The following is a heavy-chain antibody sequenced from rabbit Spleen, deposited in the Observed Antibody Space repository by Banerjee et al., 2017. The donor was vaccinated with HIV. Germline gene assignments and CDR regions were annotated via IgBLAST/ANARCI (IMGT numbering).Heavy chain of an antibody. CDR3: ARGGSDGAGYGGAFDL. J-gene: IGHJ4*01. CDR2: IDTGSSGFT. V-gene: IGHV1S40*01. Sequence: QSLEESGGDLVKPGASLTLTCIASGVSFSGDSYMCWVRQAPGKGLEWIVCIDTGSSGFTYFATRAKGRFPISKTSSTTVTLQMPSLTAADTATYFCARGGSDGAGYGGAFDLWGQGPWSPS. D-gene: IGHD6-1*01. CDR1: GVSFSGDSY.